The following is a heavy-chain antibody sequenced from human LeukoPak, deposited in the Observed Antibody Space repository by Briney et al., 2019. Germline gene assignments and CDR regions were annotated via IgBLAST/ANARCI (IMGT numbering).Heavy chain of an antibody. D-gene: IGHD1-1*01. CDR3: ARDRRIGTSWFDP. J-gene: IGHJ5*02. CDR1: GGSISNYY. V-gene: IGHV4-59*12. Sequence: SETLSLTCTVSGGSISNYYWNWIRQPPGKGLELIGYIYYSGNTHYNPSLKSRVTVSVDTSKNQFSLKLSSVTAADTAVYYCARDRRIGTSWFDPWGQGTLVTVSS. CDR2: IYYSGNT.